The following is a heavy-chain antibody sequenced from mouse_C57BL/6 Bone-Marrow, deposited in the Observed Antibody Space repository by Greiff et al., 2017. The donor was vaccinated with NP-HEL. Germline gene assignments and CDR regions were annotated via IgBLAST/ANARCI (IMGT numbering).Heavy chain of an antibody. CDR2: IDPSDSYT. CDR3: AGDGYYPFAY. Sequence: QVQLQQPGAELVKPGASVKLSCKASGYTFTSYWMQWVKQRPGQGLEWIGEIDPSDSYTNYNQKFKGKATLTVDTSSSTAYMQLSSLTSEDSAVYYCAGDGYYPFAYWGQGTLVTVSA. CDR1: GYTFTSYW. D-gene: IGHD2-3*01. V-gene: IGHV1-50*01. J-gene: IGHJ3*01.